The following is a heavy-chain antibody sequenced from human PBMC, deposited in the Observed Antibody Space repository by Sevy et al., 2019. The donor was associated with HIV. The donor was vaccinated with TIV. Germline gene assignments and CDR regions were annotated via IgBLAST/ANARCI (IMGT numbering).Heavy chain of an antibody. D-gene: IGHD3-16*02. Sequence: GGSLRLSCAASGFTFSSYAMHWVRQAPGKGLEWVAVISYDGSNKYYADSVKGRFTISRDNSKNTLYLQMNSLRAEDTAVYYGASERGYSGYDFGDYVWGSYPNDYWGQGTLVTVSS. V-gene: IGHV3-30-3*01. CDR1: GFTFSSYA. J-gene: IGHJ4*02. CDR3: ASERGYSGYDFGDYVWGSYPNDY. CDR2: ISYDGSNK.